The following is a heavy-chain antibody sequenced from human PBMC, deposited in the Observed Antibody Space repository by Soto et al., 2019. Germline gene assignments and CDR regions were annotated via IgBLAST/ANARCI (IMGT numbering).Heavy chain of an antibody. J-gene: IGHJ3*02. CDR1: GGSISSNNW. D-gene: IGHD3-22*01. V-gene: IGHV4-4*02. Sequence: QVQLQESGPGLVKPSGTLSLTCAVSGGSISSNNWWTWVRQSPGKGLEWIGEIHHSGSTNYNPSLESRITISVDKSENQFSLNLNSVTAADTAVYYCATFRGGYYQTDAFDIWGQGTMVTVSS. CDR3: ATFRGGYYQTDAFDI. CDR2: IHHSGST.